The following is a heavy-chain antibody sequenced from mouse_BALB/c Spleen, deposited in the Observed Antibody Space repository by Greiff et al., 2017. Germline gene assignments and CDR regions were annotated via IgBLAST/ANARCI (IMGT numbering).Heavy chain of an antibody. J-gene: IGHJ3*01. Sequence: VQLQQTGPELVKPGASVKISCKASGYSFTDYIMLWVKQSHGKSLEWIGNINPYYGSTNYNQKFKGKATLTVDKSSSTAYMQLSSLTSEDSAVYYCARWGHWFAYWGQGTLVTVSA. V-gene: IGHV1-39*01. CDR1: GYSFTDYI. CDR2: INPYYGST. CDR3: ARWGHWFAY.